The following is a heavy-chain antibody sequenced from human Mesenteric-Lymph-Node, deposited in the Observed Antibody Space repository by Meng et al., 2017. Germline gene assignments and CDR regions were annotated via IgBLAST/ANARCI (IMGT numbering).Heavy chain of an antibody. J-gene: IGHJ6*02. V-gene: IGHV3-30*01. CDR2: ISYDGSNK. CDR3: ARVGYGDYYYYYGMDV. CDR1: GFTFSSYA. D-gene: IGHD4-17*01. Sequence: GGSLRLSCAASGFTFSSYAMHWVRQAPGKGLAWVAVISYDGSNKYYADSVKGRFTISRDNSKNTLYLQMNSLRTEDTAVYYCARVGYGDYYYYYGMDVWGQGTTVTVSS.